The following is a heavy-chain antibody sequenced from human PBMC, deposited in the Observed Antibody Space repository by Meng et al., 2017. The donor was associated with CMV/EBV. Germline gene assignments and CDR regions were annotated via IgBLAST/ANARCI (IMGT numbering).Heavy chain of an antibody. V-gene: IGHV1-8*03. CDR3: ARGRAVSSYCSSTSCHSNWFDH. D-gene: IGHD2-2*02. J-gene: IGHJ5*02. CDR1: GYTFTSYD. CDR2: MNPNSGNT. Sequence: ASVKVSCKASGYTFTSYDINWVRQATGQGLEWMGWMNPNSGNTGYAQKFQGRVTITTNTSISTAYMELSSLRSEDTTVYYCARGRAVSSYCSSTSCHSNWFDHWGQGTLVTVSS.